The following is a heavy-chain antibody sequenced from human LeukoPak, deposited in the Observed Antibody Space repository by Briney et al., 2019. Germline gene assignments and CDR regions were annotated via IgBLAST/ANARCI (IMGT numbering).Heavy chain of an antibody. Sequence: GGSLRLSCAASGFTFSSYGMSWVRQAPGKGLEWVSAISGSGGSTYYADSVKGRFTISRDNAKNSLYLQMNSLRAEDTAVYYCARAAPGLTGYYYAFDIWGQGTMVTVSS. CDR3: ARAAPGLTGYYYAFDI. D-gene: IGHD3-9*01. J-gene: IGHJ3*02. V-gene: IGHV3-23*01. CDR1: GFTFSSYG. CDR2: ISGSGGST.